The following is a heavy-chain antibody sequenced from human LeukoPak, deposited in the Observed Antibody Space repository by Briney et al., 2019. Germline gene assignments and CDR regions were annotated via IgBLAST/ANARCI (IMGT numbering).Heavy chain of an antibody. CDR1: GYTFTGYY. V-gene: IGHV1-18*04. D-gene: IGHD6-13*01. Sequence: ASVKVSCKASGYTFTGYYMHWVRQAPGQGLEWMGWISAYNGNTNYAQKLQGRVTMTTDTSTSTAYMELRSLRSDDTAVYYCARDILRIAAAVGTYYGMDVWGQGTTVTVSS. CDR3: ARDILRIAAAVGTYYGMDV. J-gene: IGHJ6*02. CDR2: ISAYNGNT.